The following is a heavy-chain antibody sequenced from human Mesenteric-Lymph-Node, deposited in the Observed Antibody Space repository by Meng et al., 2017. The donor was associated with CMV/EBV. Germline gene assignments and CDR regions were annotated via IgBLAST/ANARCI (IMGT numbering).Heavy chain of an antibody. V-gene: IGHV1-18*01. J-gene: IGHJ4*02. CDR3: ASVTR. CDR2: ISVHTGNI. CDR1: GYTFASYV. Sequence: ASVKVSCKASGYTFASYVISWVRQAPGQGLEWMGWISVHTGNINYAQKVQGRVTMTIDRSTSTVHMEMRSLRSDDTAVYYCASVTRWGQGTLVTVSS.